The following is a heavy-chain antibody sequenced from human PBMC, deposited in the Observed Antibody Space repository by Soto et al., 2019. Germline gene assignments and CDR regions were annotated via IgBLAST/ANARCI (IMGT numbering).Heavy chain of an antibody. J-gene: IGHJ4*01. CDR1: GDSVSSNSAG. Sequence: SQTLSLTCAITGDSVSSNSAGWSWVRQSPSRGLEWLGRTYYRSKWYYEYAVSVRGRITINPDTSKNQYSLQLNSVTPEDTAVYFCARGEQYSGRIFDYRGQAPLVTLSS. CDR3: ARGEQYSGRIFDY. D-gene: IGHD1-26*01. V-gene: IGHV6-1*01. CDR2: TYYRSKWYY.